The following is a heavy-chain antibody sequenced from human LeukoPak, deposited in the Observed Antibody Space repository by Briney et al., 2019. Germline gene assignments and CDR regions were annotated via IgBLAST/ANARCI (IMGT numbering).Heavy chain of an antibody. CDR2: IYWDDNR. CDR3: ARNYYENDSGDVSSVFKS. V-gene: IGHV2-5*02. Sequence: SGPTLVKPTQTLTLTCTFSGFSLNTRGVGVGWIRQPPGKALEWLALIYWDDNRRYIPSLLSRLTITKDASRKQVVLTMTNMDPVDTATYYCARNYYENDSGDVSSVFKSWGQGTLVTVSS. J-gene: IGHJ5*02. D-gene: IGHD3-22*01. CDR1: GFSLNTRGVG.